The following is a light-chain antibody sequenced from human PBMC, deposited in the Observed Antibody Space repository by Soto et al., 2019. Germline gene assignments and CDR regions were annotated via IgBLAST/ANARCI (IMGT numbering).Light chain of an antibody. CDR3: QHYNSYSEA. V-gene: IGKV1-5*03. J-gene: IGKJ1*01. CDR2: KAS. CDR1: QTISSW. Sequence: IQMTDAPSTLSGSVLCRGTSALLASQTISSWLAWYQQKPGKAPNLLIYKASTLKSGVPSRFSGSGSGTEFTLTISSLQPDDFATYYCQHYNSYSEAFGQGTKVDIK.